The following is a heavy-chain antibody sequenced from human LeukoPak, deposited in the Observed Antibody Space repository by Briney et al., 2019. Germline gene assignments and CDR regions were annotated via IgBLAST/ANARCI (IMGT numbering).Heavy chain of an antibody. J-gene: IGHJ6*03. CDR2: ISSSSSTI. V-gene: IGHV3-11*04. D-gene: IGHD6-19*01. CDR3: ARDVAVEVWYMDV. CDR1: GFTFSDYY. Sequence: GGSLRLSCAASGFTFSDYYMSWIRQAPGKGLEWVSYISSSSSTIYYADSVKGRFTISRDNAKNSLYLQMNSLRAEDTAVYYCARDVAVEVWYMDVWGKGTTVTVSS.